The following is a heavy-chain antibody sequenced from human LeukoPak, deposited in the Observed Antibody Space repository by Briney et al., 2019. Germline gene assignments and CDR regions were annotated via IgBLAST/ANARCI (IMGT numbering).Heavy chain of an antibody. V-gene: IGHV3-21*01. J-gene: IGHJ4*02. Sequence: GGSLRLSCAASGFTFSSYSMNWVRQAPGKGLEWVSSISSSSSYIYYADSVKGRFTISRDNAKSSLYLQMNSLRAEDTAVYYCARGSDGYNHYWGQGTLVTVSS. CDR3: ARGSDGYNHY. CDR1: GFTFSSYS. CDR2: ISSSSSYI. D-gene: IGHD5-24*01.